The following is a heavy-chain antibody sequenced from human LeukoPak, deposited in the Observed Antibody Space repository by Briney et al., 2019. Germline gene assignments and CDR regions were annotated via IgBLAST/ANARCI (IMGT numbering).Heavy chain of an antibody. Sequence: GGSLRLSCAASGFTFSSYAMSWVRQAPGKGLEWVSAISGSGGSTYYADSVKGRFTISRDNSKNTLYLQMNSLRAEDTAVYYCAKGAGDCSGGSCYLDYWGQGTLVTVSS. D-gene: IGHD2-15*01. J-gene: IGHJ4*02. CDR2: ISGSGGST. CDR1: GFTFSSYA. V-gene: IGHV3-23*01. CDR3: AKGAGDCSGGSCYLDY.